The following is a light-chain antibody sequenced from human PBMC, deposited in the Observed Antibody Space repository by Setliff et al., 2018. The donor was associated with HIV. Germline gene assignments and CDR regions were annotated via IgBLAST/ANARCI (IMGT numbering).Light chain of an antibody. CDR2: YDS. CDR3: QVWDSSSDHPLV. V-gene: IGLV3-21*04. J-gene: IGLJ1*01. CDR1: NIGSKS. Sequence: SYELTQPPSVSVAPGKTARITCGGNNIGSKSVHWYQQKPGQAPVLVIYYDSDRHSGIPERFSGSNSGNTATLTISRVEAGGEADYYCQVWDSSSDHPLVFGTGTKV.